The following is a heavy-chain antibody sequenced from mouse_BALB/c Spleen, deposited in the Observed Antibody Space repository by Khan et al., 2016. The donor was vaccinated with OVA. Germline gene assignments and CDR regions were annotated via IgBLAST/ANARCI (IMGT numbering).Heavy chain of an antibody. Sequence: EVKVEESGGGLVQPGGSMKLSCVASGFTFSNYWMNWVRQSPEKGLEWVAEIRLKSDDYVYHYVESVKGRFTISRDDSKSSVYLQMNNVRAEDTGIYYCWILLWGQGTTLTVSS. CDR1: GFTFSNYW. CDR2: IRLKSDDYVY. CDR3: WILL. V-gene: IGHV6-6*02. J-gene: IGHJ2*01.